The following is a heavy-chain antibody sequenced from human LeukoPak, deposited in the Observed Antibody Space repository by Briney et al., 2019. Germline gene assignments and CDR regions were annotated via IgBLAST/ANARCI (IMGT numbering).Heavy chain of an antibody. Sequence: GGSLRLSCAASGFTFSSYAMHWVRQAPGKGLEWVAVISYDGSNKYYADPVKGRFTISRDNSKNTLYLQMNSLRAEDTAVYYCARAPLQYIVAYYFDYWGQGTLVTVSS. CDR3: ARAPLQYIVAYYFDY. CDR2: ISYDGSNK. V-gene: IGHV3-30-3*01. CDR1: GFTFSSYA. J-gene: IGHJ4*02. D-gene: IGHD2-21*01.